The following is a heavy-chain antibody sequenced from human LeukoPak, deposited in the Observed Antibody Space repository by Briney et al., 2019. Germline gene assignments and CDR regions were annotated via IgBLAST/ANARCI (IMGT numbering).Heavy chain of an antibody. CDR3: ARVPPPCRHARRTQGPLEWLLCQRYYYMDV. Sequence: ASVWVSCEASGYTFTGYNTSGVPETPGRGVECRGWVNLHRGDTGSAQTLRGRVTMARNTPISTAYMELSSLRSEDTAVYHCARVPPPCRHARRTQGPLEWLLCQRYYYMDVWGKGTTVTVSS. CDR1: GYTFTGYN. CDR2: VNLHRGDT. V-gene: IGHV1-8*01. J-gene: IGHJ6*03. D-gene: IGHD3-3*01.